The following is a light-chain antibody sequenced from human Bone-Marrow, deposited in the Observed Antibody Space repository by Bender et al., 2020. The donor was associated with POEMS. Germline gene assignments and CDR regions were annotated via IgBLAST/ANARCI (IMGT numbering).Light chain of an antibody. J-gene: IGLJ3*02. Sequence: QSALTQPASVSGSPGQSITISCTGSSNDVGAYNYVCWYQQHPGKAPKLMIYGYNNRPSGVPDRFSGSKSGTSASLAITGLQAEDEGDYYCQSYDNSLGGWVFGGGTKLTVL. V-gene: IGLV2-14*03. CDR2: GYN. CDR1: SNDVGAYNY. CDR3: QSYDNSLGGWV.